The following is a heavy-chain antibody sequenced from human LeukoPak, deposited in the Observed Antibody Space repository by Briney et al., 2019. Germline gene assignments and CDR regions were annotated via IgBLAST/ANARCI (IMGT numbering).Heavy chain of an antibody. V-gene: IGHV3-7*01. D-gene: IGHD1-26*01. Sequence: PGGSLRLSCGASGFTFSSYAMRWVRQAPGKGLEWVANIKQDGSEIYYVDSVRGRFTISRDNAKNSLYLQMNSLRAGDTAVYFCARDNMLGYYFDYWGQGTLVTVSS. J-gene: IGHJ4*02. CDR1: GFTFSSYA. CDR2: IKQDGSEI. CDR3: ARDNMLGYYFDY.